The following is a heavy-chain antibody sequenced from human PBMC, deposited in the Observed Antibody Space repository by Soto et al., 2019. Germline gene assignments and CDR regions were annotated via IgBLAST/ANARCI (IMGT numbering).Heavy chain of an antibody. CDR1: GGSISIHY. CDR3: ARESYSGDYYYMDV. D-gene: IGHD3-10*01. J-gene: IGHJ6*03. V-gene: IGHV4-59*11. Sequence: SETLSLTCTVSGGSISIHYWSWIRQPPGKGLEWIGYIYYSGNTNYNPSLKSRVTMSLDTSKNQFSLRLSSVTAADTAVYYCARESYSGDYYYMDVCGKGTTVTVSS. CDR2: IYYSGNT.